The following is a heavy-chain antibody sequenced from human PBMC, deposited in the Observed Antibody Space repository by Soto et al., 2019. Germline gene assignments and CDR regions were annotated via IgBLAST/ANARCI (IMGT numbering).Heavy chain of an antibody. V-gene: IGHV4-34*01. CDR2: INHSGST. CDR1: GGSFSGYY. Sequence: SETLSLTCAVYGGSFSGYYWSWIRQPPGKGLEWIGEINHSGSTNYNPSLKSRVTISVDTSKNQFSLKLSSVTAADTAVYYCARGRLFRFFMVRGLPGLFDPWVQGTLVTVAS. D-gene: IGHD3-10*01. CDR3: ARGRLFRFFMVRGLPGLFDP. J-gene: IGHJ5*02.